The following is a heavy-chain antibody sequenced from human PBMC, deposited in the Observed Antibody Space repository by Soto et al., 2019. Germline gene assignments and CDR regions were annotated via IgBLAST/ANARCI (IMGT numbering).Heavy chain of an antibody. CDR2: FSGTGGNT. J-gene: IGHJ5*02. Sequence: EVQLLESGGDVVRPGGSLRLSCAASGFTFSNYAMTWVRQAPGKGLEWVSSFSGTGGNTYYAHSVKGRSTVSRDNPKNTLFLHMNSLRAADTPGYYLAKGIRTMTSYCPFDPWAQGTLVTVS. V-gene: IGHV3-23*01. CDR1: GFTFSNYA. CDR3: AKGIRTMTSYCPFDP. D-gene: IGHD1-26*01.